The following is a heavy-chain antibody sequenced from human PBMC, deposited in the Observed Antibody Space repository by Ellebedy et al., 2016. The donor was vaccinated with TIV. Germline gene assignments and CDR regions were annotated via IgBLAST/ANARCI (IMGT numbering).Heavy chain of an antibody. CDR3: ARTPDSGSFLTLKY. J-gene: IGHJ4*02. D-gene: IGHD1-26*01. V-gene: IGHV1-46*01. Sequence: ASVKVSCKASGGTFSSYAISWVRQAPGQGLEWMGIINPSGGSTSYAQKFQGRVTMTRDTSTSTVYMELSSLRSEDTAVYYCARTPDSGSFLTLKYWGQGTLVTVSS. CDR1: GGTFSSYA. CDR2: INPSGGST.